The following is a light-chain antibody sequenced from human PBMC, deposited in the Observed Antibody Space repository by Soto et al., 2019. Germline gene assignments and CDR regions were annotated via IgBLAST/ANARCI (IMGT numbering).Light chain of an antibody. J-gene: IGKJ1*01. CDR2: DAS. Sequence: DIQMTQSPSSLSASVGDRVTITCQASQDISNYLNWYQQKPGKAPKLLIYDASNLETGVPSRFSGSGSGTDFTFTISSLQPEDIATYYCKQYDNPLTLGQGTKVNIK. CDR1: QDISNY. CDR3: KQYDNPLT. V-gene: IGKV1-33*01.